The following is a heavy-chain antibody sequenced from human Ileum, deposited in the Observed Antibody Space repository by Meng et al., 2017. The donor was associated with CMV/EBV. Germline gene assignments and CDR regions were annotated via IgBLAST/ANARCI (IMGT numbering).Heavy chain of an antibody. J-gene: IGHJ4*02. CDR1: GFTFSSYA. D-gene: IGHD2-21*02. V-gene: IGHV3-23*01. Sequence: LSWAASGFTFSSYAMSWGRQAPGKGLEWVSAISGGSDITYYADSVTGRFTISRDNSKNTLYLQMNTLKAEDTAVYYCARNTKVTDPEYWGQGTLVTVSS. CDR2: ISGGSDIT. CDR3: ARNTKVTDPEY.